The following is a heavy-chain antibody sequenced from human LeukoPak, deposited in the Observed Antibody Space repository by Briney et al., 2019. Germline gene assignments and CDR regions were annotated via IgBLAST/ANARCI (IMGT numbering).Heavy chain of an antibody. CDR2: ISGSGGST. J-gene: IGHJ4*02. CDR1: GFTFSSYA. V-gene: IGHV3-23*01. Sequence: GGSLRLSCAASGFTFSSYAMSWVRQAPGKGLEWVSFISGSGGSTNYADSVKGRFTISGDNSKNTVYLQMNTLRAEDTALYYCAKHSDCSGSTCYKFDYWGQGSLVTASS. D-gene: IGHD2-15*01. CDR3: AKHSDCSGSTCYKFDY.